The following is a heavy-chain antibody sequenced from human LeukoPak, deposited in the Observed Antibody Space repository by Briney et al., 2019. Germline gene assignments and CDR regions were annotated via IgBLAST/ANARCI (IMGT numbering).Heavy chain of an antibody. CDR2: ISGYNGNT. D-gene: IGHD3-3*01. J-gene: IGHJ3*02. CDR1: SYTFTNYG. Sequence: ASVKVSCKASSYTFTNYGISWVRQAPGQGLEWMGCISGYNGNTNYAQKLQGRVTMTRDTSTSTVYMELSSLRSEDTAVYYCATSSGYRPSYDAFDIWGQGTMVTVSS. V-gene: IGHV1-18*01. CDR3: ATSSGYRPSYDAFDI.